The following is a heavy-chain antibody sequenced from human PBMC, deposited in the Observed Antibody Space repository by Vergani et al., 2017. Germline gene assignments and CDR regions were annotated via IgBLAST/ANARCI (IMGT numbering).Heavy chain of an antibody. V-gene: IGHV5-51*03. CDR2: IYTGDADT. CDR3: ARLGILLRYVENWFDP. Sequence: EVQLVQSGAEVKKPGESLKISCKGSGYSFTSYWIGWVRQMPGKGLEWMGIIYTGDADTRYSPSFQGQVTISADKSISTAYLQWSSLKASDTAMYYCARLGILLRYVENWFDPWGQGTLVTVSS. CDR1: GYSFTSYW. D-gene: IGHD3-9*01. J-gene: IGHJ5*02.